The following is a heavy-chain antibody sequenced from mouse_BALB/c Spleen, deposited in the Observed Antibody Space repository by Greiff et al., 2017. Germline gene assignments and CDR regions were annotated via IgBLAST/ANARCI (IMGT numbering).Heavy chain of an antibody. J-gene: IGHJ3*01. CDR1: GFSLTSYG. D-gene: IGHD1-1*01. CDR3: ARNYYGSSYGWFAY. CDR2: IWSGGST. Sequence: VMLVESGPGLVQPSQSLSITCTVSGFSLTSYGVHWVRQSPGKGLEWLGVIWSGGSTDYNAAFISRLSISKDNSKSQVFFKMNSLQADDTAIYYCARNYYGSSYGWFAYWGQGTLVTVSA. V-gene: IGHV2-4-1*01.